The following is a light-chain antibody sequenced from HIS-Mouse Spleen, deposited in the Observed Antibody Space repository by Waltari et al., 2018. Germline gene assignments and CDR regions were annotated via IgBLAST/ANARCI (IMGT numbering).Light chain of an antibody. CDR1: SPNIGSNY. V-gene: IGLV1-47*01. J-gene: IGLJ3*02. CDR3: AAWDDSLSGPV. Sequence: QSVLTQPPSASGTPGQRVTISFSGSSPNIGSNYVYYQQTPGTAPKLLIYRNNQRPSGVPDRFSGSKSGTSASLAISGLRSEDEADYYCAAWDDSLSGPVFGGGTKLTVL. CDR2: RNN.